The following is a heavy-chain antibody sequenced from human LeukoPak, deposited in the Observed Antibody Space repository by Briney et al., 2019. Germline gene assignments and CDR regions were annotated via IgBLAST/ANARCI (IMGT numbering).Heavy chain of an antibody. J-gene: IGHJ6*03. Sequence: PGESLKISCKGSGYSFTSYWIGWVRQMPGKGLEWMGIIYPGDSDTRYSPSFQGQVTISADKSISTAYLQWSSLKASDTAMYYCARSGQYQLTTQPIYYMDVWGKGTTVTVSS. CDR1: GYSFTSYW. CDR2: IYPGDSDT. CDR3: ARSGQYQLTTQPIYYMDV. D-gene: IGHD2-2*01. V-gene: IGHV5-51*01.